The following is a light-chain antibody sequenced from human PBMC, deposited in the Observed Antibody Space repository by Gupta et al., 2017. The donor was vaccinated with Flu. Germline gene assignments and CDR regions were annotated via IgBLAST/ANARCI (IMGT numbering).Light chain of an antibody. CDR3: QQYDDWPPWT. J-gene: IGKJ1*01. CDR1: QGVSDN. CDR2: GAS. V-gene: IGKV3-15*01. Sequence: VLTQSPAALSVSPGQSATLSCRASQGVSDNLAWYQEKPGQAPRLLIYGASTRATGVPARFSGSGSGTDFTLTINNLQSDDFAIYYCQQYDDWPPWTFGQGTRIEIK.